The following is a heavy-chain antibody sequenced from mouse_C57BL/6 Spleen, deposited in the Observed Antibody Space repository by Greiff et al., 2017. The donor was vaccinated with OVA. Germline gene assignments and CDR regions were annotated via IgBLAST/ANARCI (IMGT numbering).Heavy chain of an antibody. D-gene: IGHD1-1*01. J-gene: IGHJ2*01. V-gene: IGHV1-82*01. CDR1: GYAFSSSW. Sequence: QVQLKESGPELVKPGASVKISCKASGYAFSSSWMNWVKQRPGKGLEWIGRIYPGDGDTNYNGKFKGKATLTADKSSSTAYMQLSSLTSEDSAVYFCARHGSGHFDYWGQGTTLTVSS. CDR2: IYPGDGDT. CDR3: ARHGSGHFDY.